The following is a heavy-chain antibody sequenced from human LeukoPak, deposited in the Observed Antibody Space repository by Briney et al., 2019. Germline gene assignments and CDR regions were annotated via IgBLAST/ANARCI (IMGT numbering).Heavy chain of an antibody. V-gene: IGHV4-4*07. Sequence: KASETLSLTCTVSGGSISDYYWTWIRQPAGKGLEWIGHMYASGNTDYNPSLKSRVTMSVDMSKNQFSLKLSAVTAADTAIYYFATKGGPYYWFGPWGQGTLVTVSS. CDR1: GGSISDYY. D-gene: IGHD1-26*01. J-gene: IGHJ5*02. CDR3: ATKGGPYYWFGP. CDR2: MYASGNT.